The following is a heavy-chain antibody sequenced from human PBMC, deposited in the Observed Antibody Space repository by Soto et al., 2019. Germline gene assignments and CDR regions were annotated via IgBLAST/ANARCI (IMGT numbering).Heavy chain of an antibody. D-gene: IGHD1-26*01. J-gene: IGHJ6*01. CDR1: VGSVSIGSYS. CDR2: IYYSGST. Sequence: PSETLSLTCTFSVGSVSIGSYSWSWIRQPPGKGLEWIGYIYYSGSTNYNPSLKSRVTISVDTSKNQFSLKLSSVTAADTAVYYCARKVGGMDVWGQGTTVTVSS. CDR3: ARKVGGMDV. V-gene: IGHV4-61*01.